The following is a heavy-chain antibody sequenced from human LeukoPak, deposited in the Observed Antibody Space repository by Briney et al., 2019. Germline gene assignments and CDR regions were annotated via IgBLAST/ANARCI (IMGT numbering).Heavy chain of an antibody. CDR3: ARDLYYDSTLSD. V-gene: IGHV3-23*01. CDR2: ISGSGGST. CDR1: GFTFSSYA. J-gene: IGHJ4*02. Sequence: GVSLRLSCAASGFTFSSYAMSWVRQAPGKGLEWVSAISGSGGSTYYADSVKGRFTISRDNSKNTLYLQMNSLRAEDTAVYYCARDLYYDSTLSDWGQGTLVTVSS. D-gene: IGHD3-22*01.